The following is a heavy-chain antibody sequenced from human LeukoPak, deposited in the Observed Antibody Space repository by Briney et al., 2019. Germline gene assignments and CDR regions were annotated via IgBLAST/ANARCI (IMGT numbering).Heavy chain of an antibody. CDR3: ARHFDF. V-gene: IGHV4-39*01. CDR1: GGSINTNGHY. Sequence: PSETLSLTCTVSGGSINTNGHYWGWIRQSPGKGLEWIGSISYSGTTYYNPSLRSRVTISADTSKSQFSLNSSSVTAADTAIYFCARHFDFWGQGTTVTVSS. CDR2: ISYSGTT. J-gene: IGHJ6*02.